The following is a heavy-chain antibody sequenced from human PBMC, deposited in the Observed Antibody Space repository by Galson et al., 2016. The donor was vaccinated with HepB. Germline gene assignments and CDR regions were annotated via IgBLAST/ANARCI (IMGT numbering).Heavy chain of an antibody. Sequence: SETLSLTCAVSGGFINTTDWWSWVRQPPGKGLEWIGEIYHRGKVNYNPSLKSRVTISVDKSNNQFSLRLTSVTAADTALYYCARFTPFNWTYDLWGRGTLVTVSS. CDR2: IYHRGKV. CDR3: ARFTPFNWTYDL. CDR1: GGFINTTDW. V-gene: IGHV4-4*02. J-gene: IGHJ5*02. D-gene: IGHD1-20*01.